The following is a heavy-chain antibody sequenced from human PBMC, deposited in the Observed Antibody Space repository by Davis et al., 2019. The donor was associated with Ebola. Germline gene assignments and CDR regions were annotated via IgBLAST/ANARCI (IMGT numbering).Heavy chain of an antibody. CDR2: ISTGGVTT. CDR3: ARVNLWSRGWGMDV. V-gene: IGHV3-48*02. J-gene: IGHJ6*03. D-gene: IGHD2-21*01. CDR1: GVTFSDYS. Sequence: GGSLRLSCAASGVTFSDYSMNWVRQAPGKGLEWLSYISTGGVTTYYAESVEGRFSSSRDNAKNSLFLQMNSLRDEDTAVYYCARVNLWSRGWGMDVWGKGTTVSVSS.